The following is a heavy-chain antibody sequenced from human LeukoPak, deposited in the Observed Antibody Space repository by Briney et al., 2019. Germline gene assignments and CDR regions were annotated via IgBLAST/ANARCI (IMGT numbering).Heavy chain of an antibody. CDR1: GYTFTSYG. Sequence: ASVKVSCKASGYTFTSYGISWVRQAPGQGLEWMGWISAYNGNTNYAQKLQGRVTMTTDTSTSTAYMELRSLRSDDTAVYYCARGFGGDRYYYYGMDVWGQGTTVTVSS. CDR2: ISAYNGNT. J-gene: IGHJ6*02. V-gene: IGHV1-18*01. CDR3: ARGFGGDRYYYYGMDV. D-gene: IGHD3-10*01.